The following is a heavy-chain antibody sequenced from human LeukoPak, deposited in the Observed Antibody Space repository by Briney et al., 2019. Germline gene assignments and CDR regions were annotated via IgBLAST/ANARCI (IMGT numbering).Heavy chain of an antibody. CDR1: GFTFSSYA. Sequence: GGSLRLSCAASGFTFSSYAMSWVRQAPGKGLEWVSAISGSGGSTYYADSVKGRFTISRDNSKNTLYLQMNILRAEDTAVYYCAKFLWFGELSSYYFDYWGQGTLVTVSS. CDR3: AKFLWFGELSSYYFDY. V-gene: IGHV3-23*01. D-gene: IGHD3-10*01. J-gene: IGHJ4*02. CDR2: ISGSGGST.